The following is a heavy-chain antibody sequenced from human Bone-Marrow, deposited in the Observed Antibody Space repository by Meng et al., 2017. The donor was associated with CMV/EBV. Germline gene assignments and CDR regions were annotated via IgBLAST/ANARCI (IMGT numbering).Heavy chain of an antibody. J-gene: IGHJ6*02. Sequence: SETLSLTCAVYGGSFSGYYWSWIRQPPGKGLEWIGEINHSGSTNYNPSLKSRVTISVDTSKNQFSLKLSSVTAADTAVYYCARVDSSGWYGMDVWGQGTTVTVSS. V-gene: IGHV4-34*01. CDR3: ARVDSSGWYGMDV. D-gene: IGHD6-19*01. CDR1: GGSFSGYY. CDR2: INHSGST.